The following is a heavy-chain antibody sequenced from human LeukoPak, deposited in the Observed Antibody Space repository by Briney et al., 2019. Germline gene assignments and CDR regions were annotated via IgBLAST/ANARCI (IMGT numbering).Heavy chain of an antibody. CDR3: AKLRGRSGYSTGAFDI. J-gene: IGHJ3*02. Sequence: PGGSLRLSCAASGFTFSSYAMSWVRQAPGKGLEWVSAISGSGGSTYYADSVKGRFTISRDNSKNTLYLQMNSLRAEDTAVYYCAKLRGRSGYSTGAFDIWGQGTMVTVSS. CDR1: GFTFSSYA. V-gene: IGHV3-23*01. CDR2: ISGSGGST. D-gene: IGHD3-3*01.